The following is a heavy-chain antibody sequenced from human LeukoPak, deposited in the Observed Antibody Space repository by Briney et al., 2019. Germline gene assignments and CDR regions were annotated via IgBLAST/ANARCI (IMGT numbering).Heavy chain of an antibody. D-gene: IGHD5-24*01. CDR2: INPSGGST. Sequence: ASVKVSCRASGYTSTSYYMHWVRQAPGQGLEWMGIINPSGGSTSYAQKFQGRVTMSRDTSTSTVYMELSSLRSEDTAVYYCARDGMATIRGFDYWGQGTLVTVSS. CDR1: GYTSTSYY. V-gene: IGHV1-46*01. J-gene: IGHJ4*02. CDR3: ARDGMATIRGFDY.